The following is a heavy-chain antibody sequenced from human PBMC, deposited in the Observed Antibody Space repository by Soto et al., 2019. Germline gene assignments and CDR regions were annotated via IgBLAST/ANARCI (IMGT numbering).Heavy chain of an antibody. D-gene: IGHD5-12*01. J-gene: IGHJ6*01. CDR2: ISWNSGSI. CDR1: GLTPGAYA. Sequence: LRHPSAGSGLTPGAYAKHWGRQAPGKGLEWVSGISWNSGSIGYADSVKGRFTISRDNAKNSLYLQMNSLRAEDTALYYCAKEGGYSVYCSSYGDYY. V-gene: IGHV3-9*02. CDR3: AKEGGYSVYCSSYGDYY.